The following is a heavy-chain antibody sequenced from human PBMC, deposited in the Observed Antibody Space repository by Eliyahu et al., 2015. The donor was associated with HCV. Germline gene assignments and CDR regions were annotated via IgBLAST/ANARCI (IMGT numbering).Heavy chain of an antibody. CDR3: ARGGLLVPATTFHYYYGMDV. Sequence: EVQLVESGGGLVQPGGSLRLSCAVSGFTFTSYWMXWVRQSPGKGLVWVSRINRDGSDTTYADSVKGRFTISRDNAKNTLYLQMSSLRAEDTALYYCARGGLLVPATTFHYYYGMDVWGQGTTVTVSS. V-gene: IGHV3-74*03. CDR1: GFTFTSYW. D-gene: IGHD6-25*01. J-gene: IGHJ6*02. CDR2: INRDGSDT.